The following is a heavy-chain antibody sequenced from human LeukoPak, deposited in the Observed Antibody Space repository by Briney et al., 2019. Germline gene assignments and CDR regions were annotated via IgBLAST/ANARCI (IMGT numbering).Heavy chain of an antibody. V-gene: IGHV4-61*02. J-gene: IGHJ5*02. D-gene: IGHD3-22*01. CDR1: GGSISSGRYY. CDR3: ARENRDYYDSSGYYFGNCWFDP. Sequence: SETLSLTCTVSGGSISSGRYYWSWIRQPAGKGLEWIGRVSTTGSTNYNPSLKSRVTISLDTSKNQFSLKLTSVTAADTAVYYCARENRDYYDSSGYYFGNCWFDPWGQGTLVTVSS. CDR2: VSTTGST.